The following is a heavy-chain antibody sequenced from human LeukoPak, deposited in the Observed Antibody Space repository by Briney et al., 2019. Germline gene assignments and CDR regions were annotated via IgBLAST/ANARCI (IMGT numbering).Heavy chain of an antibody. CDR1: GGSISSTNHY. CDR2: THFSGTT. Sequence: SETLSLTCTVSGGSISSTNHYWGWIRQPPGKGLECIGSTHFSGTTHYNPSLNGRATISLDTPKNQFSLKVTSVTAADTAVYYCARHVLSGYQNYWYFDLWGRGTLVTVSS. J-gene: IGHJ2*01. CDR3: ARHVLSGYQNYWYFDL. D-gene: IGHD3-3*01. V-gene: IGHV4-39*01.